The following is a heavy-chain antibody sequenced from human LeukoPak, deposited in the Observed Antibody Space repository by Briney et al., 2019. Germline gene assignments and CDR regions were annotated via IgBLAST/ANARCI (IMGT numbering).Heavy chain of an antibody. Sequence: SQTLSLTCAISGDSVSSNSAAWNWIWQSPSRGLEWLGRTYYRSKWYNDYAISVKSQITINPDTSKNQFSLQLNSVTPEDTAVYSCARLNPRHGMDVWGQGTTVTVSS. CDR2: TYYRSKWYN. CDR3: ARLNPRHGMDV. J-gene: IGHJ6*02. CDR1: GDSVSSNSAA. V-gene: IGHV6-1*01.